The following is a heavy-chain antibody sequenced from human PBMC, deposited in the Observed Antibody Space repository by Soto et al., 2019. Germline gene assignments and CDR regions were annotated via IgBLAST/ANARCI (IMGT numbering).Heavy chain of an antibody. CDR2: INAGNGNT. D-gene: IGHD3-10*01. J-gene: IGHJ6*02. Sequence: QVQLVQSGAEEKKPGASVKVSCKASGYTFTNYAMHWVRQAPGQRLEWMGRINAGNGNTKYSQKFQGRVTITRDTSASKAYMELSSLRSEDTAVYYCARGTGSGMDVWGQGTTVTVSS. CDR1: GYTFTNYA. CDR3: ARGTGSGMDV. V-gene: IGHV1-3*05.